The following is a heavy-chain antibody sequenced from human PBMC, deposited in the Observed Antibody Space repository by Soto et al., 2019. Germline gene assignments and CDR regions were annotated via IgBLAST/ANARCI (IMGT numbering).Heavy chain of an antibody. CDR2: IIPIFGTA. V-gene: IGHV1-69*13. D-gene: IGHD5-18*01. CDR1: GGSFSSYA. J-gene: IGHJ6*02. CDR3: ARVSESMDTAMANYYYYGMDV. Sequence: ASVKVSCKACGGSFSSYAISWVRQAPGQGLEWMGGIIPIFGTANYAQKFQGRVTITADESTSTAYMELSSLRSEDTAVYYCARVSESMDTAMANYYYYGMDVWGQGTTVTVSS.